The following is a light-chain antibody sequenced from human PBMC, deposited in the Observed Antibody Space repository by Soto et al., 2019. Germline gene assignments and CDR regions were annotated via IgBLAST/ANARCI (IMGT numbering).Light chain of an antibody. V-gene: IGLV2-8*01. CDR2: EVS. Sequence: QSALTQPPSASGSPGQSVTISCTGTSSDVGGYNYVSWYQQHPGKAPKLMIYEVSKRPSGVPDRFSGSKSGNTASLTVSGLQAEHEADYYCSSYEGSNNVVFGGGTKVTVL. J-gene: IGLJ2*01. CDR1: SSDVGGYNY. CDR3: SSYEGSNNVV.